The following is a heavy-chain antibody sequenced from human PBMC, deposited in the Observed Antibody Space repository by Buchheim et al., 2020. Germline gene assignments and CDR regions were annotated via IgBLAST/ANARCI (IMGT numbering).Heavy chain of an antibody. J-gene: IGHJ4*02. D-gene: IGHD5-18*01. Sequence: EVQLVESGGGLVQPGGSLRLSCAASGFTFSNYWMSWVRQAPGKGLEWVANIKQDGSEKYYVDSVKGRFTISRDNAKNSLYLQMDSLRAEDTAVYYCAKYQYSYGYRDWGQGTL. CDR3: AKYQYSYGYRD. V-gene: IGHV3-7*01. CDR2: IKQDGSEK. CDR1: GFTFSNYW.